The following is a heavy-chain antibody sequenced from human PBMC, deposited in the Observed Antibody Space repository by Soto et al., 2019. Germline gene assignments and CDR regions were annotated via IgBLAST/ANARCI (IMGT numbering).Heavy chain of an antibody. J-gene: IGHJ4*02. D-gene: IGHD3-16*01. CDR1: GYTFTDYA. CDR2: INVGNGNT. CDR3: AREGAHYAPFDL. Sequence: QAQLVQSGAEAKKPGASVKVSCKASGYTFTDYALHWVRQAPGQGLEWVGWINVGNGNTGYSRKFQGRVTNGRDMSATTAFIAVTRLTSEDTAIYYCAREGAHYAPFDLWGQGTLVTVSS. V-gene: IGHV1-3*01.